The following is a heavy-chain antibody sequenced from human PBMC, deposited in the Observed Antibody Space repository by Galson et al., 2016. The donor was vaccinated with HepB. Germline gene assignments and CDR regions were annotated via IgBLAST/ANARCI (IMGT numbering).Heavy chain of an antibody. CDR1: GGTFSSYT. CDR3: AREVMRVQGVVLGAKRSHGMHV. V-gene: IGHV1-69*04. J-gene: IGHJ6*04. CDR2: IIPILGIA. D-gene: IGHD3-10*01. Sequence: SVKVSCKASGGTFSSYTISWVRQAPGQGLEWMGRIIPILGIANYAQKFQGRVTITADKSTSTAYMELSSLRPEDTAVYYCAREVMRVQGVVLGAKRSHGMHVWGKGTTVTVSS.